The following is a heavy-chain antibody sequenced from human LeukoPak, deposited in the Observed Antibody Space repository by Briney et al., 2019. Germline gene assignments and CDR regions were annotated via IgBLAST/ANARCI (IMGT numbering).Heavy chain of an antibody. V-gene: IGHV1-18*01. J-gene: IGHJ4*02. CDR3: ARETYSNILTGTDY. CDR1: GYTLTTYG. CDR2: ISTYDDNI. Sequence: ASVKVSCKASGYTLTTYGLSWVRQAPGQGPEWLGWISTYDDNIKYAQSLQGRLTLTIDTSTSTAYMELRSLTSDDTAVYYCARETYSNILTGTDYWGPGTLVTVSS. D-gene: IGHD3-9*01.